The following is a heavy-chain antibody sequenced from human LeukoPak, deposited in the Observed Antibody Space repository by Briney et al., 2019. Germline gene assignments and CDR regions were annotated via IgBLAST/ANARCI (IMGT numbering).Heavy chain of an antibody. V-gene: IGHV5-51*01. CDR3: ARHTGEGSHFQH. D-gene: IGHD3-16*01. Sequence: GESLKISCKGSGYSFAKYWIGWVRQMPGKGLEFMGIIYPDDPDPRYSPSFRGQVIISADKSIRTAYLQWTSLKASDTAMYYCARHTGEGSHFQHWGQGSLVTVSS. CDR1: GYSFAKYW. J-gene: IGHJ1*01. CDR2: IYPDDPDP.